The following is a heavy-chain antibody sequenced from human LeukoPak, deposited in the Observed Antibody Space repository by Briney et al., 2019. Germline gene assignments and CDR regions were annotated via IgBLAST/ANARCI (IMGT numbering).Heavy chain of an antibody. Sequence: GGSLRLSCAASGFTFSDYDMHWVRQATGKGLEWVSAIGTAGDTYYTGSVKGRFTISRENAKNSLYLQMNTLRAGDTAVYYCARVAKERVGGVYYFDYWGQGTLVTVSS. D-gene: IGHD1-1*01. CDR1: GFTFSDYD. V-gene: IGHV3-13*01. J-gene: IGHJ4*02. CDR3: ARVAKERVGGVYYFDY. CDR2: IGTAGDT.